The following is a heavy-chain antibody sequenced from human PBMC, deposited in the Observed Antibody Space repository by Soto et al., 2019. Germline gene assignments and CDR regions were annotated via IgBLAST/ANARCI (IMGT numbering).Heavy chain of an antibody. CDR1: GFTVSSNY. V-gene: IGHV3-66*01. Sequence: EVQLVESGGGLVQPGGSLRLSCAASGFTVSSNYMSWVRQAPGKGLEWVSVIYSGGSTYYADSVKGRFTISRDNSKNTLYLQMNSLRAEDTAVYYCARDLDGEQQLGLWGQGTLVTVSS. CDR2: IYSGGST. D-gene: IGHD6-13*01. CDR3: ARDLDGEQQLGL. J-gene: IGHJ4*02.